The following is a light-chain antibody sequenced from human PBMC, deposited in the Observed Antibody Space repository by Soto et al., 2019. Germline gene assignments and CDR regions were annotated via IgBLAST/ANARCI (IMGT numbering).Light chain of an antibody. CDR1: QSVSSN. J-gene: IGKJ1*01. Sequence: EIVMTQSPGTLSVSPGERATLSCRASQSVSSNLAWYQQKPGQAPRLLISGASTRATGIPARFSGSGSGTEFTLTISSLQSEDFAVYYCQQYNNWPPTFGQGTKVEIK. CDR2: GAS. V-gene: IGKV3-15*01. CDR3: QQYNNWPPT.